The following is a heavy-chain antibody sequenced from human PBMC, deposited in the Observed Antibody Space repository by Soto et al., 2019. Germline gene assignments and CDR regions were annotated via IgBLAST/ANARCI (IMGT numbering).Heavy chain of an antibody. J-gene: IGHJ4*02. CDR2: ISWDGAGT. V-gene: IGHV3-43*01. CDR1: GFTFDDYT. D-gene: IGHD6-19*01. Sequence: GGSLRLSCAASGFTFDDYTMHWVRQAPGKGLEWVSLISWDGAGTYYADSVKGRFTISRDNSKNSLYLQMNSLRTEDTALYYCAKDINSSGWYSLDYWGQGTLVTSPQ. CDR3: AKDINSSGWYSLDY.